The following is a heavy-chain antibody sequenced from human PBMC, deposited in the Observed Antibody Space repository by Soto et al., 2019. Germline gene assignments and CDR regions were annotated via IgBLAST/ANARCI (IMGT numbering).Heavy chain of an antibody. D-gene: IGHD3-22*01. J-gene: IGHJ5*02. CDR1: GGTFSSYA. Sequence: SVKVSCKASGGTFSSYAISWVRQAPGQGLEWMGGIIPIFGTANYAQKFQGRVTITADKSTSTAYMELSSLRSEDTAAYYCARAALPVRITMIVPGNWFDPWGQGTLVTVSS. CDR2: IIPIFGTA. CDR3: ARAALPVRITMIVPGNWFDP. V-gene: IGHV1-69*06.